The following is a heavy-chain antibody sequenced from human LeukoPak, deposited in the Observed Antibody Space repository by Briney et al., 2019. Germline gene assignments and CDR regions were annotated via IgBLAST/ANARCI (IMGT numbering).Heavy chain of an antibody. CDR3: ARARGIAAAGTPYNWFDP. Sequence: SETLSLTCTVSGGSISSGGYYWSWIRQHPGKGLEWIGYIYYSGSTYYNPSLKSRVTISVDTSKNQFSLKLSSVTAADTAVYYCARARGIAAAGTPYNWFDPWGQGTLVTVSS. D-gene: IGHD6-13*01. J-gene: IGHJ5*02. V-gene: IGHV4-31*03. CDR2: IYYSGST. CDR1: GGSISSGGYY.